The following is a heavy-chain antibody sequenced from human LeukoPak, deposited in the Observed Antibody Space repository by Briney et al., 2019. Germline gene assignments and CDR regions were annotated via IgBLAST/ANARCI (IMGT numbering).Heavy chain of an antibody. J-gene: IGHJ4*02. Sequence: ASVKVSCKASGYTFTGYYMHWVRQAPGQGLEWMGIINPSGGSTSYAQKFQGRVTMTRDTSTSTVYMELSSLRSEDTAVYYCAREGYYDSSGYQINYFDYWGQGTLVTVSS. D-gene: IGHD3-22*01. CDR1: GYTFTGYY. CDR3: AREGYYDSSGYQINYFDY. CDR2: INPSGGST. V-gene: IGHV1-46*01.